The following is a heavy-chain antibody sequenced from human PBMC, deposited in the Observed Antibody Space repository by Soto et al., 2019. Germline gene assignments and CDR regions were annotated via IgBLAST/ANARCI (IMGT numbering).Heavy chain of an antibody. J-gene: IGHJ6*02. CDR3: ARGGPTVVTPDWYGMDV. V-gene: IGHV4-34*01. CDR1: GGSFSGYY. Sequence: QVQLQQWGAGLLKPSETLSLTCAIYGGSFSGYYWNWIRQPPGKGLEWIGEINHSGSTNYSPSLRSRVTISVDTSNNQFFLKLTSVTTADTAVYYCARGGPTVVTPDWYGMDVWGQGTTVIVSS. CDR2: INHSGST. D-gene: IGHD4-17*01.